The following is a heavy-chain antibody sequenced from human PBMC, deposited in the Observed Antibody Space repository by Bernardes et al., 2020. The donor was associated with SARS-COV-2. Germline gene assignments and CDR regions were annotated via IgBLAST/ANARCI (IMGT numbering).Heavy chain of an antibody. J-gene: IGHJ6*02. CDR1: GYTLTTFA. D-gene: IGHD3-10*01. Sequence: ASVKVSCKASGYTLTTFAITWVRQAPGQGLKWMGGITPAIGTPNYARKFQGRVTMTTDTSTGTAYMELRSLRSDDTAVYYCARVLLWFGADYGRDVWGQGTTVTVS. CDR2: ITPAIGTP. CDR3: ARVLLWFGADYGRDV. V-gene: IGHV1-18*01.